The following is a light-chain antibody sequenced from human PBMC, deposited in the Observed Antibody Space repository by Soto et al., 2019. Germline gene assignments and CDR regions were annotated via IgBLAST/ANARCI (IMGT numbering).Light chain of an antibody. CDR1: QSVNSNY. J-gene: IGKJ2*02. CDR3: QQYEASPPCT. CDR2: PAS. Sequence: EIVLTQSPGTLSLSPGERATLSCRASQSVNSNYLAWYQHKRGQAPRLLIYPASSRATGIPDRFSGSGSGTDFTLTICRLEPEDFAVYYCQQYEASPPCTFGQGTKLEIK. V-gene: IGKV3-20*01.